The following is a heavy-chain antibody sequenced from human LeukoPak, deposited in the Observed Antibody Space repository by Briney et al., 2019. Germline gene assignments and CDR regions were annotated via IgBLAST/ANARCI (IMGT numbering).Heavy chain of an antibody. Sequence: GGSLRLSCAASGFTFSSYGMHWVRQAPGKGLEWVSAISGSGGSTYYADSVKGRFTISRDNSKNTLYLQMNSLRAEDTAVYYCARDSSTQAARDIFDYWGQGTLVTVSS. CDR3: ARDSSTQAARDIFDY. J-gene: IGHJ4*02. CDR1: GFTFSSYG. V-gene: IGHV3-23*01. D-gene: IGHD6-6*01. CDR2: ISGSGGST.